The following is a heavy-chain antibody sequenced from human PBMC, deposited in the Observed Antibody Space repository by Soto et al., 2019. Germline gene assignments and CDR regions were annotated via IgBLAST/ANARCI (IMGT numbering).Heavy chain of an antibody. CDR3: ARVRAYCGGDCYSYFDY. Sequence: PSETLSLTCAVSGGSISSGGYSWSWIRQPPGKGLEWIGYIYHSGSTYYNPSPKSRVTISVDRSKNQFSLKLSSVTAADTAVYYCARVRAYCGGDCYSYFDYWGQGTLVTVSS. CDR2: IYHSGST. D-gene: IGHD2-21*02. V-gene: IGHV4-30-2*01. CDR1: GGSISSGGYS. J-gene: IGHJ4*02.